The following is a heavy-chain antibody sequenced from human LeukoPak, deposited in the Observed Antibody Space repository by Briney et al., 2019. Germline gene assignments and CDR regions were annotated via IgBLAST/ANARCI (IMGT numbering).Heavy chain of an antibody. J-gene: IGHJ3*02. V-gene: IGHV1-69*05. CDR2: IIPIFGTA. D-gene: IGHD3-3*01. CDR3: ARAETIFGVVLAFDI. Sequence: ASVKVSCKASGGTFSSYAISWVRQTPGQGLEWMGGIIPIFGTANYAQKFQGRVTITTDESTSTAYMELSSLRSEDTAVYYCARAETIFGVVLAFDIWGQGTMVTVSS. CDR1: GGTFSSYA.